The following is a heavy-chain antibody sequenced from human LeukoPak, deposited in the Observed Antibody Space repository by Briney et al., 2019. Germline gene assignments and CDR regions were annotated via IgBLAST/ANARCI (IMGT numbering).Heavy chain of an antibody. CDR2: ISGGGGIT. J-gene: IGHJ6*03. V-gene: IGHV3-23*01. CDR1: GFTFDSYA. Sequence: GGSLRLSCAASGFTFDSYAMTWVRQAPGKGLEWVSSISGGGGITNYADSVKGRFTISRDNSKYTLFLQMNSLRAEDTAVYYCAKYGVDCSSTSCYPLYYMDVWGKGTTVSVSS. D-gene: IGHD2-2*01. CDR3: AKYGVDCSSTSCYPLYYMDV.